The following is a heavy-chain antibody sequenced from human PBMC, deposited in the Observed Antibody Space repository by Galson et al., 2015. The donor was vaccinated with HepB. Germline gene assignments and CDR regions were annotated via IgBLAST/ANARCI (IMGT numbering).Heavy chain of an antibody. CDR2: ISYDGNNK. Sequence: SLRLSCAASGFTLNSYAMHWVRQAPGKGLEWVAVISYDGNNKNHRDSVKGRFTISRDTSKNTVYLQMSSLRAEDTAAYYCARDSWDYGPFDYWGQGVLVTVSS. CDR3: ARDSWDYGPFDY. CDR1: GFTLNSYA. V-gene: IGHV3-30*03. D-gene: IGHD4-17*01. J-gene: IGHJ4*02.